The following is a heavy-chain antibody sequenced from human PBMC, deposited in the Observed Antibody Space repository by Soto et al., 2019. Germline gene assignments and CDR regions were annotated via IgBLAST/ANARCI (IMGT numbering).Heavy chain of an antibody. CDR3: ARGGYDDILTGYPYYYYGMDV. CDR1: GGAFSGYY. J-gene: IGHJ6*02. V-gene: IGHV4-34*01. Sequence: PSETLSLTCAVYGGAFSGYYWSWIRQPPGKGLEWIGEINHSGSTNYNPSNKNRVTITIDTSKNQFSLKLSSVTAADTAVYYCARGGYDDILTGYPYYYYGMDVWGQGTTVT. CDR2: INHSGST. D-gene: IGHD3-9*01.